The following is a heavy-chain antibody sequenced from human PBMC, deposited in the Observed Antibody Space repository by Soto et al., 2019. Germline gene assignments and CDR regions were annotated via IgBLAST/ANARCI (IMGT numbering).Heavy chain of an antibody. J-gene: IGHJ6*03. D-gene: IGHD2-15*01. CDR3: AKVGCSGGSCYSPYYYYMDV. V-gene: IGHV3-23*01. Sequence: GGSLRLSCAASGFTFSSYAMSWVRQAPGKGLEWVSAISGSGGSTYYADSVKGRFTISRDNSKNTLYLQMNSLRAEDTAVYYCAKVGCSGGSCYSPYYYYMDVWGKGTTVTVSS. CDR1: GFTFSSYA. CDR2: ISGSGGST.